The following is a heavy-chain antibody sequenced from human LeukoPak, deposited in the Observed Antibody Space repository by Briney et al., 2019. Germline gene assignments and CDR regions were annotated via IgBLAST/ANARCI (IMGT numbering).Heavy chain of an antibody. CDR1: GYTFTSYG. CDR3: ARACLGIDYFDY. CDR2: ISAYNGNT. Sequence: GASVKVSCKASGYTFTSYGISWVRQAPGQELEWMGWISAYNGNTSYAQKYQGRVTMTSDTSTSTVYMERSSLRSEDTALYYSARACLGIDYFDYWGQGTLVTVSS. J-gene: IGHJ4*02. D-gene: IGHD7-27*01. V-gene: IGHV1-18*01.